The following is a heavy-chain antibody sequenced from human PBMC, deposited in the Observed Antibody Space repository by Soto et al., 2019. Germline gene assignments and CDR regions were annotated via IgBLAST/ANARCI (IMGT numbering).Heavy chain of an antibody. CDR2: IRSKANSYAT. V-gene: IGHV3-73*01. CDR3: TRRLAGTRDFDY. D-gene: IGHD6-13*01. J-gene: IGHJ4*02. CDR1: LFTFSGSA. Sequence: GGSLRLSCAASLFTFSGSAMHWVRQASGKGLEWVGRIRSKANSYATAYAASVKGRFTISRDDSKNTAYLQMNSLKTEDTAVYYCTRRLAGTRDFDYWGQGTLVTVSS.